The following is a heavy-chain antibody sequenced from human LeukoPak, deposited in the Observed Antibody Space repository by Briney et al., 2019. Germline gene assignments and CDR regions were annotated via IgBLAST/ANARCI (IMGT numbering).Heavy chain of an antibody. D-gene: IGHD2-15*01. CDR1: GFGFSDFY. CDR3: VKDHVVVGLYFDY. J-gene: IGHJ4*02. V-gene: IGHV3-11*01. CDR2: INPTGSNI. Sequence: GGSLRLSCAASGFGFSDFYMGWIRQAPGKGLEWVSYINPTGSNIYHADSVKGRFTISRDNTKKSVYLQMNSLRDEDTAVYYCVKDHVVVGLYFDYWGQGALVTVSS.